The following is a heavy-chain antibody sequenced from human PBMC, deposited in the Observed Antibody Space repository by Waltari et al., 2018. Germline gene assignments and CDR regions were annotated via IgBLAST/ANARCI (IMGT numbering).Heavy chain of an antibody. J-gene: IGHJ4*02. V-gene: IGHV4-34*01. D-gene: IGHD6-13*01. Sequence: QVQLQQWGAGLLKPSETLSLTCAVYGGSFSGYYWSWIRQPPGKGLEWIGEINHSGSTNYNPSLKSRVTISVDTSKNQFSLKLSSVTAADTAVYYCARGEQQLNRYFDYWGQGTLVTVSS. CDR2: INHSGST. CDR3: ARGEQQLNRYFDY. CDR1: GGSFSGYY.